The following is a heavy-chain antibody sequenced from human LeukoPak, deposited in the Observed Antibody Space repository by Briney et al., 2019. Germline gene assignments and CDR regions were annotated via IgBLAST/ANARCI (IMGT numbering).Heavy chain of an antibody. J-gene: IGHJ4*02. D-gene: IGHD3-9*01. CDR3: AKWGDYDVLTGYYDSDY. CDR2: ISGRDDST. V-gene: IGHV3-23*01. Sequence: PGASLRLSCAASGFSFSNYAMSWVRQVPGKGLEWVSAISGRDDSTHYADSVKGRFTISRDTSKNTLYLQMNSLRAEDTAVYYCAKWGDYDVLTGYYDSDYWGQGTLVTVSS. CDR1: GFSFSNYA.